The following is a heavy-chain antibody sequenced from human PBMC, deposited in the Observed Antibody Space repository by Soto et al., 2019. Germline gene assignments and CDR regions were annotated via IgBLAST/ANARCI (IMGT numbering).Heavy chain of an antibody. CDR2: ISYDGSNK. CDR3: ARDGSSSWYYFDY. J-gene: IGHJ4*02. CDR1: GFTFSSYA. V-gene: IGHV3-30-3*01. D-gene: IGHD6-13*01. Sequence: QVQLVESGGGVVQPGRSLRLSCAASGFTFSSYAMHWVRQAPGKGLEWVAVISYDGSNKYYADSVKGRFTISRDNSKNRLDLQMNSLRAEDTAVYYCARDGSSSWYYFDYWGQGTLVTVSS.